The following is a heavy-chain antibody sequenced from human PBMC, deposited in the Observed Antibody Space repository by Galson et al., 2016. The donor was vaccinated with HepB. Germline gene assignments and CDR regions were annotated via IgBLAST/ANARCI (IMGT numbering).Heavy chain of an antibody. V-gene: IGHV2-5*02. CDR1: GFSLRNNGEG. CDR2: IYWDDNG. Sequence: PALVKPTQTLTLTCTFSGFSLRNNGEGVGWIRQPPGKALEWVAVIYWDDNGRYSPSLKTRLTITKDTSKNEVVLTMTNMAPVDTATYYCAHRYRRLGATLFDSWGQGALVTVSS. CDR3: AHRYRRLGATLFDS. D-gene: IGHD1-26*01. J-gene: IGHJ4*02.